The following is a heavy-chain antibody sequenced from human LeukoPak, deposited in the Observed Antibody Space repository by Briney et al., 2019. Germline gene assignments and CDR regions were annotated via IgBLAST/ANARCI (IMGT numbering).Heavy chain of an antibody. J-gene: IGHJ6*02. CDR1: GFTFSSYA. Sequence: GGSLRLSCAASGFTFSSYAMHWVRQAPGKGLEWVAVISYDGSNKYYADSVKGRFTISRDNPKNTLYLQMNSLRAEDTAVYYCARGSDVVVPAAELTVLRYFDWLSYGMDVWGQGTTVTVSS. D-gene: IGHD3-9*01. CDR3: ARGSDVVVPAAELTVLRYFDWLSYGMDV. V-gene: IGHV3-30*04. CDR2: ISYDGSNK.